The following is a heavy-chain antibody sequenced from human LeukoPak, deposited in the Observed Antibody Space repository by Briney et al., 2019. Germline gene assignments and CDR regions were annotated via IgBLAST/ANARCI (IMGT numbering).Heavy chain of an antibody. D-gene: IGHD3-22*01. CDR3: AYSSGFQQQ. CDR1: GGSFSDYY. CDR2: INHSGST. Sequence: PSETLSLTCAVYGGSFSDYYWSWIRQTPGKGLEWIGEINHSGSTDYNPSLKSRVTISVDTSKDQFSLKLSSVTAADTAVYYCAYSSGFQQQWGQGTLVTVSS. V-gene: IGHV4-34*01. J-gene: IGHJ1*01.